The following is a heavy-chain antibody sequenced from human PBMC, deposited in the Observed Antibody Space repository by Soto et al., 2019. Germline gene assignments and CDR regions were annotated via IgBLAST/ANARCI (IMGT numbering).Heavy chain of an antibody. CDR2: ISDTGGST. J-gene: IGHJ5*01. CDR3: AKSRGSSGWYEGGRFDS. D-gene: IGHD6-19*01. Sequence: GGSLRLSCAASGFTFSNYAMSWVRQAPGKGLEWVSTISDTGGSTYYADSVSGRFTISRDNSKNALYLQMNSLRAEDTAVYYCAKSRGSSGWYEGGRFDSWGQGTLVTVSS. CDR1: GFTFSNYA. V-gene: IGHV3-23*01.